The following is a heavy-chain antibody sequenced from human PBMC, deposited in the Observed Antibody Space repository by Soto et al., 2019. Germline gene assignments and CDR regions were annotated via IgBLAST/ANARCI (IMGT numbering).Heavy chain of an antibody. V-gene: IGHV4-34*01. CDR3: ARGRSAADSSSDV. Sequence: SETLSLTCAVYGGSFSGYYWSWIRQPPGKGLEWIGEINHSGSTNYNPSLKSRVTISVDTSKNQFSLKLSSVTAADTAVYYCARGRSAADSSSDVWGKGTTVTVSS. CDR2: INHSGST. D-gene: IGHD2-2*01. CDR1: GGSFSGYY. J-gene: IGHJ6*04.